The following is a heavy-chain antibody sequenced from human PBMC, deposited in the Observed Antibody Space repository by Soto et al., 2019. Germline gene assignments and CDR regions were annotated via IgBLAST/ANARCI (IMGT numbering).Heavy chain of an antibody. J-gene: IGHJ4*02. Sequence: EVQLLESGGGLVQPGGSLRLSCAASGVTFSSFAMSWVCHAPGKGLEWVSAIGSRGDSTYYADSVKGRFTISRDNSKNTLYLQMNSLRAEDTAVYYCAKDLIYGYNSGRPFDSWGQGTLVTVSS. CDR2: IGSRGDST. V-gene: IGHV3-23*01. CDR1: GVTFSSFA. D-gene: IGHD6-19*01. CDR3: AKDLIYGYNSGRPFDS.